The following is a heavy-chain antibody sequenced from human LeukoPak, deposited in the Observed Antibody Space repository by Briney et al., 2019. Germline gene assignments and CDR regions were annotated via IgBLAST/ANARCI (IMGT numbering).Heavy chain of an antibody. J-gene: IGHJ6*02. CDR3: ARDRGSSWYGSYYYYGMDV. Sequence: GGSLRLSCAASGFTFSSYAMHWVRQAPGKGLEWVAVISYDGSNKYYADSVKGRFTISRDNSKNTLYLQMNSLRAEDTAVYYCARDRGSSWYGSYYYYGMDVWGQGTTVTVSS. D-gene: IGHD6-13*01. CDR1: GFTFSSYA. CDR2: ISYDGSNK. V-gene: IGHV3-30-3*01.